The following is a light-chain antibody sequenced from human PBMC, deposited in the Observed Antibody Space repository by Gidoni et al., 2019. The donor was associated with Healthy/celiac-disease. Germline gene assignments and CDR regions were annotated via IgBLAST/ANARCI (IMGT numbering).Light chain of an antibody. J-gene: IGKJ4*01. CDR3: QQHSNWPLT. V-gene: IGKV3-11*01. Sequence: EIVFTQSPATLSLSPGERATLSCRASQSVSSYLAWYQQKPGQAPRLLIYDASNRASGIPARFSGSGSGTDFTLTISSLEPEDFAVYYCQQHSNWPLTFGGGTKVEIK. CDR2: DAS. CDR1: QSVSSY.